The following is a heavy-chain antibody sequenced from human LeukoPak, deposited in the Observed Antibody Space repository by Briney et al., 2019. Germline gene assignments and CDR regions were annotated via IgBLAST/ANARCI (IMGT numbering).Heavy chain of an antibody. V-gene: IGHV4-31*03. Sequence: SETLSLTYTVSGGSISSGGYYWSWNRQHPGKGLEWIGYIYYSGSTYYNPSLKSRVTISVDTSKNQFSLKLSSVTAADTAVYYCAREARITMVRGVIYDYWGQGTLVTVSS. J-gene: IGHJ4*02. CDR2: IYYSGST. CDR3: AREARITMVRGVIYDY. CDR1: GGSISSGGYY. D-gene: IGHD3-10*01.